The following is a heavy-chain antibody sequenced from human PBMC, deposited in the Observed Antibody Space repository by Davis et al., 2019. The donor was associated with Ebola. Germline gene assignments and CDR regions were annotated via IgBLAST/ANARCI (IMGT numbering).Heavy chain of an antibody. J-gene: IGHJ4*02. D-gene: IGHD3-22*01. CDR1: GFTFSSYY. V-gene: IGHV3-7*01. CDR3: ARVVTMIVVT. Sequence: GGSLRLSCAASGFTFSSYYMNWVRQAPGKGLEWVANIKQDGSEKYYVDSVKGRFTISRDNAKNSLYLQMNSLRAEDTAVYYCARVVTMIVVTWGQGTLVTVSS. CDR2: IKQDGSEK.